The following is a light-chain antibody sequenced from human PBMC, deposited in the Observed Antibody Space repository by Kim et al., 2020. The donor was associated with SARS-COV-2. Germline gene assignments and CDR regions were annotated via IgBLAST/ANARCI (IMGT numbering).Light chain of an antibody. J-gene: IGLJ7*01. Sequence: QSRTISCTGTSGDGGGYNYVSWYQQHPGKATKLIIFDASNRPSGVSNRFSGSKSGNTASLTISGLQGEDEADYYCCSYTSTTTLFGGGTQLTVL. CDR1: SGDGGGYNY. CDR2: DAS. CDR3: CSYTSTTTL. V-gene: IGLV2-14*04.